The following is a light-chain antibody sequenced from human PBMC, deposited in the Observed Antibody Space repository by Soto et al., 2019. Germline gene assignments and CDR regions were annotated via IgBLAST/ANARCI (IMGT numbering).Light chain of an antibody. CDR3: SSYTSSSTSSWV. CDR2: DVS. Sequence: QSALTQPASVSGSPGQPITISCTGTSSDVGGYNYVSWYQQHPGKAPKLMIYDVSNRPSGVSNRFSGSKSGNTASLTISGLQAEDEADYYCSSYTSSSTSSWVFGGGTKLTVL. J-gene: IGLJ3*02. V-gene: IGLV2-14*01. CDR1: SSDVGGYNY.